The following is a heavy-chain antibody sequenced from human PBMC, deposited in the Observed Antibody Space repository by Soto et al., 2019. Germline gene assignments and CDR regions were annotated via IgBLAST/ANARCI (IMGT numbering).Heavy chain of an antibody. CDR3: ARSSEIFRGWFDP. J-gene: IGHJ5*02. V-gene: IGHV1-2*04. D-gene: IGHD3-9*01. CDR1: GYTFTGYY. CDR2: INPNSGGT. Sequence: GASVKVSCKASGYTFTGYYMHWVRQAPGQGLEWMGWINPNSGGTNYAQKFQGWVTMTRDTSISTAYMELSRLRSDDTAVYYCARSSEIFRGWFDPWGLGTLVTVSS.